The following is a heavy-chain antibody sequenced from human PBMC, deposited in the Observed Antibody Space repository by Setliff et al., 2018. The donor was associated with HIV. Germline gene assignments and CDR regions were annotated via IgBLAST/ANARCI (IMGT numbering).Heavy chain of an antibody. J-gene: IGHJ4*02. V-gene: IGHV3-15*01. Sequence: GESLKISCAVSGFNFKFAWMSWVRQTPGKGLEWIGRIKSKTDGGAIDYSALAKGRFFISRDDSRNTTSLQMSGLKAEDTGIYFCTTDRRERYFDYDYWGRGALVTVSS. CDR3: TTDRRERYFDYDY. D-gene: IGHD3-9*01. CDR2: IKSKTDGGAI. CDR1: GFNFKFAW.